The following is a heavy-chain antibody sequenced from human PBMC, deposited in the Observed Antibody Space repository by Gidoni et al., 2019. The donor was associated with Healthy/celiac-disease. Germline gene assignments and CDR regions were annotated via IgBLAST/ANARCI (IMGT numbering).Heavy chain of an antibody. CDR1: GGTFSSYA. V-gene: IGHV1-69*04. J-gene: IGHJ5*02. Sequence: QVQLVQSGAEVKKPGSSVKVSCKASGGTFSSYAISWVRQAPGQGLEWMGRIIPILGIANYEQKFQGRVTITADKSTSTAYMELSSLRSEDTAVYYCAREMATRNSWFDPWGQGTLVTVSS. CDR2: IIPILGIA. D-gene: IGHD5-12*01. CDR3: AREMATRNSWFDP.